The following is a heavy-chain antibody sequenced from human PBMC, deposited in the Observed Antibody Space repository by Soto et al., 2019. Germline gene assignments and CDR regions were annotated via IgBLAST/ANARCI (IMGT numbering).Heavy chain of an antibody. Sequence: QVPLVESGGGMVQPGTSLRLSCAASGFTFNSLSLHWVRQRPDKGLEWVAVISHDGRVTFYADFVKGRFTVSRDNCKTTIYLQVNSLRAEDTAVYYCAGAPYGASQYLDYWGQGTLVTVSS. CDR2: ISHDGRVT. V-gene: IGHV3-30*04. J-gene: IGHJ4*02. CDR3: AGAPYGASQYLDY. CDR1: GFTFNSLS. D-gene: IGHD2-8*01.